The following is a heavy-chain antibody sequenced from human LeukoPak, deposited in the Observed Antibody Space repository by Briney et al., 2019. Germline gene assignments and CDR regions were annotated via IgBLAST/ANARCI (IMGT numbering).Heavy chain of an antibody. CDR1: GGTFSSYA. CDR2: IIPIFGTA. D-gene: IGHD2-2*01. CDR3: ARGYCSSTSCYGPAIDY. Sequence: ASVKVSCKASGGTFSSYAISWVRQAPGQGLEWMGGIIPIFGTANYAQKFQGRVTITADESTSTAYMELSSLRSEDTAVYYCARGYCSSTSCYGPAIDYWGQGTLVTVSS. J-gene: IGHJ4*02. V-gene: IGHV1-69*13.